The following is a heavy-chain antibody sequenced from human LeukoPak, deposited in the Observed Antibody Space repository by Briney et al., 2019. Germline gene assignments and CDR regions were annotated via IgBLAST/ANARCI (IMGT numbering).Heavy chain of an antibody. V-gene: IGHV3-23*01. CDR3: AKAHSSSWYGDFDY. J-gene: IGHJ4*02. CDR2: ISGSGGST. D-gene: IGHD6-13*01. CDR1: GFTFSSYA. Sequence: GGSLRLSCAASGFTFSSYAMSWVRQAPGKGLEWVSAISGSGGSTYYADSVKGRFTISRDNSNNTLYLQMNSLRAEDTAVYYCAKAHSSSWYGDFDYWGQGTLVTVSS.